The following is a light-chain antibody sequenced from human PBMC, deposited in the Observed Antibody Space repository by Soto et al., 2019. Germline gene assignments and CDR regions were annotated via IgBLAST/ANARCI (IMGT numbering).Light chain of an antibody. CDR2: DAS. V-gene: IGKV3-11*01. CDR1: QSVSSY. Sequence: EIVLTQSPATLSLSPGERATLSCRASQSVSSYLAWYQQKPGQAPRLLIYDASNRATGIPARFRGGGLGTVFTLTFSSLEPEVFAVFYCQRGRNGPPRTPFGQGTRREIK. J-gene: IGKJ5*01. CDR3: QRGRNGPPRTP.